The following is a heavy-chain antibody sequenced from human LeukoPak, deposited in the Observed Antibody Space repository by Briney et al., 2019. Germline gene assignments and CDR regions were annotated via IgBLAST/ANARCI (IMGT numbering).Heavy chain of an antibody. Sequence: ASVKVSCKVSGYTFTDYYMHWVQQAPGKGLEWMGLVDPEDGETIYAEKFQGRVTITADTSTDTAYMELSSLRSEDTAVYYCASCGGDCLFGFDPWGQGTLVTVSS. CDR3: ASCGGDCLFGFDP. J-gene: IGHJ5*02. D-gene: IGHD2-21*01. CDR1: GYTFTDYY. V-gene: IGHV1-69-2*01. CDR2: VDPEDGET.